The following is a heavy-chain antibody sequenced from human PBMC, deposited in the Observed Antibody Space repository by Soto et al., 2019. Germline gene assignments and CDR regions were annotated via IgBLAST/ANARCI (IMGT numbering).Heavy chain of an antibody. V-gene: IGHV3-7*05. CDR2: INQDGSQR. CDR1: GFTFNNYW. CDR3: ARFSRGHDTEY. J-gene: IGHJ4*02. D-gene: IGHD5-12*01. Sequence: EEQLVESGGGLVQPGASLTLSCRTPGFTFNNYWMSWLRQAPGKGLEWVANINQDGSQRYYVDSVKGRFTFSRDNAKTSLYLQMNSLRVEDTALYYCARFSRGHDTEYWGQGTLVSVSS.